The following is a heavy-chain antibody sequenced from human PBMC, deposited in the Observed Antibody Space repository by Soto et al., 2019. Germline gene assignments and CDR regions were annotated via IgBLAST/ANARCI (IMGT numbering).Heavy chain of an antibody. D-gene: IGHD2-2*01. CDR1: GYTFTGYY. J-gene: IGHJ4*02. Sequence: QVQLVQSGAEVKKPGASVKVSCKASGYTFTGYYMHWVRQAPGQGLEWMGWINPNSGGTNYAQKFQGWVTMTRDTSISTAYMELSRLRSDDTAVYYCARGGYCSSTSCYARNLDYWGQGTPVTVSS. V-gene: IGHV1-2*04. CDR2: INPNSGGT. CDR3: ARGGYCSSTSCYARNLDY.